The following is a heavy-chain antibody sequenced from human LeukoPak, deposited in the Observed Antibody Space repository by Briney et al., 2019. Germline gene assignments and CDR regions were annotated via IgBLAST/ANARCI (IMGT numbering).Heavy chain of an antibody. CDR3: ARDQHGAADNY. CDR2: IIPILGIA. D-gene: IGHD4-17*01. CDR1: GGTFSSYA. V-gene: IGHV1-69*04. Sequence: GASVKVSCKASGGTFSSYAISWVRQAPGQGLEWMGRIIPILGIANYAQKFQGRVTITADKSTSTANMELSSLRSEDTAVYYCARDQHGAADNYWGQGTLVTVSS. J-gene: IGHJ4*02.